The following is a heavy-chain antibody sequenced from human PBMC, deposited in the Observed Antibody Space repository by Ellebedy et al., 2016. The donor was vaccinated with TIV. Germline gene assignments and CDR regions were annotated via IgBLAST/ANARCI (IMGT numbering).Heavy chain of an antibody. Sequence: SETLSLTXTVSGGSISSGSYYWSWVRQLAGKGLEWIGRISSGGTSYNPSLRSRVTMSVDTSKNQFSLRLTSVMAADAAVYYCARGHNWFDLWGQGTLVIVSS. J-gene: IGHJ5*02. CDR3: ARGHNWFDL. V-gene: IGHV4-61*02. CDR2: ISSGGT. CDR1: GGSISSGSYY.